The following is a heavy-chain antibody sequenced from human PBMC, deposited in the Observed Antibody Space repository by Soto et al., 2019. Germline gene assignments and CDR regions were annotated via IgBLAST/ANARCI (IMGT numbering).Heavy chain of an antibody. CDR2: ISSSSNYI. D-gene: IGHD4-17*01. J-gene: IGHJ4*01. Sequence: EVQLVESGGGLVKPGGSLRLSCTASGFTFSSYNMNWVRQAPGKGLEWVSSISSSSNYIYYADSMKGRFTISRDNAKNSLHLQINSRRAEDTAVYYCARENAYGDPNSFDYWGQGTLVTVSS. CDR3: ARENAYGDPNSFDY. CDR1: GFTFSSYN. V-gene: IGHV3-21*02.